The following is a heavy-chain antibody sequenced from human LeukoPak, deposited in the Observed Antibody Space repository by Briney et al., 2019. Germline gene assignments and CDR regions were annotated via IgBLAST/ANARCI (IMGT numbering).Heavy chain of an antibody. CDR2: INSVGSST. CDR1: GFTFSSYW. D-gene: IGHD6-19*01. V-gene: IGHV3-74*01. CDR3: ARDRKEVWLVGSSSFDI. J-gene: IGHJ3*02. Sequence: PGGSLRLSCAASGFTFSSYWMHWVRQAPGKGLVWVSRINSVGSSTSYADSVKGRFTISRDNAKNTLYLQMNSLRAEDTAVYYCARDRKEVWLVGSSSFDIGGQGTMVTVSS.